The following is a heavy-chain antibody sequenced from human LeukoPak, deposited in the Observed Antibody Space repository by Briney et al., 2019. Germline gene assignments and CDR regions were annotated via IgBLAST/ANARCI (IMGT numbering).Heavy chain of an antibody. J-gene: IGHJ5*02. CDR3: ARDGATGTTNYNWFDP. D-gene: IGHD1-1*01. V-gene: IGHV4-34*01. Sequence: PPETLSLTCAVYGGSFSGYYWSWIRQPPGKGLEWIGEINHSGSTNYNPSLKSRVTISVDTSKNQFSLKLSSVTAADTAVYYCARDGATGTTNYNWFDPWGQGTLVTVSS. CDR1: GGSFSGYY. CDR2: INHSGST.